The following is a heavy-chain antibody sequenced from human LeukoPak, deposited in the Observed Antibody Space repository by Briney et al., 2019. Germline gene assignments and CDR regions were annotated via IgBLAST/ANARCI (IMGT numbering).Heavy chain of an antibody. CDR1: GGSISSYY. V-gene: IGHV4-59*12. Sequence: SETLSLTCTVSGGSISSYYWSWIRQPPGKGLEWIGYIYYSGSTNYNPSLKSRVTISVDTSKNQFSLKLSSVTAADTAVYYCARSQGGSNWFDPWGQGTLVTVSS. J-gene: IGHJ5*02. CDR3: ARSQGGSNWFDP. CDR2: IYYSGST. D-gene: IGHD3-10*01.